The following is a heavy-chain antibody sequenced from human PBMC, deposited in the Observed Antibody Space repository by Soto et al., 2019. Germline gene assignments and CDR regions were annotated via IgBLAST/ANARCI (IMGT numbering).Heavy chain of an antibody. J-gene: IGHJ5*02. D-gene: IGHD3-10*01. V-gene: IGHV4-31*11. CDR1: GGSITGRDYY. CDR2: IYYSGST. CDR3: AKAGRFGELLDWFDP. Sequence: QVQLQEAGPGLVKPSQTLSLTCAVSGGSITGRDYYWSWIRQHPGKGLEWIGYIYYSGSTYYNLSLTSRVTVTLETSKSHFYTQLSSVTAAGTAVDYCAKAGRFGELLDWFDPWGQGTLVTVSS.